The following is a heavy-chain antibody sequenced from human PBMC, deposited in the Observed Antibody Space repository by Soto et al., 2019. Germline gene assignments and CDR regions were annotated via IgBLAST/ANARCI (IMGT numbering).Heavy chain of an antibody. CDR1: GDSVSSNTAA. Sequence: QTLSLTCAISGDSVSSNTAAWNWIRQSPSRGLEWLGRTYYKSKWYSDYAVSVKGRITINPDTSKNQLSLHLNSVSPEDTAVYYCVREIEPEYSTRWFDPWGQGTLVTVYS. J-gene: IGHJ5*02. CDR2: TYYKSKWYS. CDR3: VREIEPEYSTRWFDP. V-gene: IGHV6-1*01. D-gene: IGHD6-6*01.